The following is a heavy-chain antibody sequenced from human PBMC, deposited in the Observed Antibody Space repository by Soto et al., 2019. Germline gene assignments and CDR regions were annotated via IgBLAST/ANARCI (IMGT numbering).Heavy chain of an antibody. Sequence: PGGSLRLSCAASGFTFSDYYMSWIRQAPGKGLEWVSYINSVSSFTNYADSVQGRFTISRDNAKNSLFLQMDGLRAEDTAVYYCAREGHTMITTYYYGLGVWGQGTTVTFSS. V-gene: IGHV3-11*06. J-gene: IGHJ6*02. CDR1: GFTFSDYY. CDR3: AREGHTMITTYYYGLGV. D-gene: IGHD3-22*01. CDR2: INSVSSFT.